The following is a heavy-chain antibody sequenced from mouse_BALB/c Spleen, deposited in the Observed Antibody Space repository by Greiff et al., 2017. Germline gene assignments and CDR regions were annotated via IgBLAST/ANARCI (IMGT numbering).Heavy chain of an antibody. J-gene: IGHJ2*01. V-gene: IGHV1-9*01. CDR2: ILPGSGST. Sequence: QVQLQQSGAELMKPGASVKISCKATGYTFSSYWIEWVKQRPGHGLEWIGEILPGSGSTNYNEKFKGKATFTADTSSNTAYMQLSSLTSEDSAVYYCARGRAFTVADDWGQGTTLTVSS. D-gene: IGHD1-1*01. CDR1: GYTFSSYW. CDR3: ARGRAFTVADD.